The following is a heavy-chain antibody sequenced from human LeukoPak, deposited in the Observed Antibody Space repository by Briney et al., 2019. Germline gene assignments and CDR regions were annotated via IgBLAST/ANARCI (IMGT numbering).Heavy chain of an antibody. V-gene: IGHV3-7*01. Sequence: GGPLRLSCAASGFTFSTYWMTWVRQAPGKGREWVANIKQDGSEKYYVDSVKGRFTISRDNAKNSLYLQMNSLRAEDTAVYYCARPPLYSYGCFDYWGQGTLVTVSS. CDR1: GFTFSTYW. J-gene: IGHJ4*02. D-gene: IGHD5-18*01. CDR3: ARPPLYSYGCFDY. CDR2: IKQDGSEK.